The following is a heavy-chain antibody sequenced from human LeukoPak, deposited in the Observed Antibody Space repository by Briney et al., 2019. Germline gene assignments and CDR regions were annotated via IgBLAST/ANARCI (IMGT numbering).Heavy chain of an antibody. V-gene: IGHV3-48*01. CDR2: IRSSSSTI. CDR3: ARTLSWYRGLGY. CDR1: GFTFSSYS. Sequence: GGSLTLSCAASGFTFSSYSMNWVRQAPGKGLEWVSYIRSSSSTIYYADSVKGRFTISRDNAKNSLYLQMNSLRAEDTAVYYCARTLSWYRGLGYWGQGTLVTVSS. J-gene: IGHJ4*02. D-gene: IGHD6-13*01.